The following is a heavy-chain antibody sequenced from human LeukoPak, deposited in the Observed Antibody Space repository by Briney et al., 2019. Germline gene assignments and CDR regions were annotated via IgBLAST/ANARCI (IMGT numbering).Heavy chain of an antibody. D-gene: IGHD3-10*01. J-gene: IGHJ4*02. V-gene: IGHV3-33*01. CDR2: IWYDGSKK. Sequence: GGSLRLSCAASGFTFSSYGMHWVRQAPGKGREWVAVIWYDGSKKNYADSVKGRFTISRDNSKNTLYLQMNSLRAEDTAVYYCAREFGGSGSYYNPDYWGQGTLVTVSS. CDR3: AREFGGSGSYYNPDY. CDR1: GFTFSSYG.